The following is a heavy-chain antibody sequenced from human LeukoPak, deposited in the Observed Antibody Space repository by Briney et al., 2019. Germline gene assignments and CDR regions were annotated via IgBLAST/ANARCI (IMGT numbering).Heavy chain of an antibody. Sequence: GGSLRLSCTASEFTFGDFAISWVRQAPGKGLEWVAFIRYDGSNKYYADSVKGRFTISRDNSKNTLYLQMNSLRAEDTAVYYCAVGTSHYYDSSGYYSSWGRGTLVTVSS. CDR3: AVGTSHYYDSSGYYSS. D-gene: IGHD3-22*01. CDR1: EFTFGDFA. V-gene: IGHV3-30*02. J-gene: IGHJ4*02. CDR2: IRYDGSNK.